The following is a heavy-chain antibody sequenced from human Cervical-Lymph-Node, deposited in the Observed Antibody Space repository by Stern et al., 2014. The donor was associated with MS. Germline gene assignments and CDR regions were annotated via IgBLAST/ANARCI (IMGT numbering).Heavy chain of an antibody. CDR3: ARDYEDTSMLFDH. CDR1: GFTFRSYG. D-gene: IGHD2-8*01. J-gene: IGHJ4*02. Sequence: VQLVESGGAVVQPGRSLRLSCAASGFTFRSYGMHWVRQAPGKGLECVTVISYDGNQKYYAASVKGRFTISRDNSKNTLHLQMNSVTPDDTAIYYCARDYEDTSMLFDHWGQGTLVTVSS. CDR2: ISYDGNQK. V-gene: IGHV3-30*03.